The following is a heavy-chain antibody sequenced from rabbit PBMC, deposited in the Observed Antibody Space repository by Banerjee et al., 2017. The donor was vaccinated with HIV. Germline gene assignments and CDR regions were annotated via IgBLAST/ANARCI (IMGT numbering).Heavy chain of an antibody. V-gene: IGHV1S40*01. CDR3: ARDIITATINRDL. CDR1: GFSFSSSYY. Sequence: QSLEESGGDLVKPGASLTLTYTASGFSFSSSYYIYWVRQAPGKGLEWIARINTGDGDTYYASWAKGRFTISKTSSTTVTLQMTSLTAADTATYFCARDIITATINRDLWGPGTLVTVS. D-gene: IGHD2-1*01. CDR2: INTGDGDT. J-gene: IGHJ4*01.